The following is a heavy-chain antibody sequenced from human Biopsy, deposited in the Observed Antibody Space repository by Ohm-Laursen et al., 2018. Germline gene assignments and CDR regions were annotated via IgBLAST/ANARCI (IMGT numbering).Heavy chain of an antibody. CDR2: ITSRSGYK. D-gene: IGHD3-10*01. CDR1: GFTVSSNY. J-gene: IGHJ6*02. V-gene: IGHV3-21*01. CDR3: ASLGLVWFGELLSVPFGMDV. Sequence: SLRLSCAASGFTVSSNYMSWVRQVPGKGLEWVSSITSRSGYKYYADSVKGRFTISRDNAKNSLYLQMNSLRAEDTAVYFCASLGLVWFGELLSVPFGMDVWGQGTTVTVSS.